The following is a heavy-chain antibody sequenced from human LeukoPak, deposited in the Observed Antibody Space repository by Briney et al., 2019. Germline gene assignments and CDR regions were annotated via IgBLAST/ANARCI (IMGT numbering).Heavy chain of an antibody. Sequence: SETLSLTCTVPGGSISSSSSYWGWIRQPPGKGLEWIGTISYSGSTYYNPSLKSRATISVDTSKKQFSLKLRSVTAADTAVYYCARQGHYYESSGYYDGVDYWGQGTLVTVSS. CDR3: ARQGHYYESSGYYDGVDY. D-gene: IGHD3-22*01. V-gene: IGHV4-39*01. CDR1: GGSISSSSSY. J-gene: IGHJ4*02. CDR2: ISYSGST.